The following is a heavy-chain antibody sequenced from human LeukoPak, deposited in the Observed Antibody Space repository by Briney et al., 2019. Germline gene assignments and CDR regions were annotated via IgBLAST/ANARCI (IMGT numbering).Heavy chain of an antibody. CDR3: ARSLGAVAGTDFDY. J-gene: IGHJ4*02. V-gene: IGHV4-59*08. Sequence: PSETLSLTCTVSGVSISSYYWSWIRQPPGKGLEWIGYIYYSGSTNYNPSLKSRVTISVDTSKNQFSLKLSSVTAADTAVYYCARSLGAVAGTDFDYWGQGTLVTVSS. CDR1: GVSISSYY. CDR2: IYYSGST. D-gene: IGHD6-19*01.